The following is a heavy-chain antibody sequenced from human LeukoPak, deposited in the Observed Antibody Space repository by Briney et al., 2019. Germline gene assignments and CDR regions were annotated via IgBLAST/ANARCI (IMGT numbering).Heavy chain of an antibody. J-gene: IGHJ4*02. CDR1: GGSFSGYY. V-gene: IGHV4-34*01. Sequence: SETLSLTWAVYGGSFSGYYWSWIRQPPGKGLEWIGEINHSGSTNYNPSLKSRVTISVDTSKNQFSLKLSSVTAADTAVYYCARVRRITMVRGVSGTDDYWGQGTLVTVS. D-gene: IGHD3-10*01. CDR3: ARVRRITMVRGVSGTDDY. CDR2: INHSGST.